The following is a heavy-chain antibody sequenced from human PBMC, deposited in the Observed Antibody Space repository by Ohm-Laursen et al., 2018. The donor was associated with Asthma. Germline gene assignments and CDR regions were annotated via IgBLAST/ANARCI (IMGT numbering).Heavy chain of an antibody. Sequence: SETLSLTCALSGGYIYNHWWSWVRQPPGQGLEWIAEISHSGAASFNPSLTSRVTISPEKSKTHFSLDLTPVTAADTAVYYCARSIGWYSLDLWGQGTLVTVSS. CDR1: GGYIYNHW. J-gene: IGHJ4*02. CDR2: ISHSGAA. D-gene: IGHD6-19*01. V-gene: IGHV4-4*02. CDR3: ARSIGWYSLDL.